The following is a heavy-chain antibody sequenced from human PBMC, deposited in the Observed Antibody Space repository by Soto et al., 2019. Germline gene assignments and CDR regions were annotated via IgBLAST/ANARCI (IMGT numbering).Heavy chain of an antibody. D-gene: IGHD1-26*01. CDR3: AKRKRIVGATFYYYGMDV. V-gene: IGHV3-23*01. CDR1: GFTFSSYA. J-gene: IGHJ6*02. Sequence: SLRLSCAASGFTFSSYAMSWVRQAPGKGLEWVSAISGSGGSTYYADSVKGRFTISRDNSKNTLYLQMNSLRAEDTAVYYCAKRKRIVGATFYYYGMDVWGQGTTVTVSS. CDR2: ISGSGGST.